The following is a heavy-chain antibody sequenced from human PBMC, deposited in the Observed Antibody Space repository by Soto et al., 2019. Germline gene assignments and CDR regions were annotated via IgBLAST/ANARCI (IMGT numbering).Heavy chain of an antibody. Sequence: QVHLVQSGAEVKKPGASVKVSCKGSGYTFTSYGITWVRQAPGQGLEWMGWISAHNGNTDYAQKLQGRVTVTRDTSTSTAYMELRSLRSDARAVYYCARGRYGEYWGQGALVTVSS. CDR1: GYTFTSYG. V-gene: IGHV1-18*01. CDR3: ARGRYGEY. J-gene: IGHJ4*02. CDR2: ISAHNGNT. D-gene: IGHD3-10*01.